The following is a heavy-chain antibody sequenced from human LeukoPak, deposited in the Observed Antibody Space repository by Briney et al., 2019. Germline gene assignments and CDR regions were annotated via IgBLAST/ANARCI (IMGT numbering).Heavy chain of an antibody. CDR3: ARGQYDILTGYYNPPDY. D-gene: IGHD3-9*01. Sequence: RTSETLSLTCTVSGGSISSGDYYWSWIRQPPGKGLEWIGYIYYSGSTYYNPSLKSRVTISVDTSKNQFSLKLSSVTAADTAVYYCARGQYDILTGYYNPPDYWGQGTLVTVSS. V-gene: IGHV4-30-4*01. CDR2: IYYSGST. CDR1: GGSISSGDYY. J-gene: IGHJ4*02.